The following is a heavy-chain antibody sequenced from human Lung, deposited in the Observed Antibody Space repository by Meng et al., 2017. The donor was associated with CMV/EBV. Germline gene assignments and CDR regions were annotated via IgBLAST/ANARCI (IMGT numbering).Heavy chain of an antibody. V-gene: IGHV2-5*02. CDR1: XFPLSTSGVG. CDR2: IYWDEDK. J-gene: IGHJ5*02. Sequence: QITLNEPGPTREKPTQTLTVPCTXXXFPLSTSGVGVGWIRQPPGKPLEWLALIYWDEDKRYSPSLKRRLTITKDTSKTQVVLTMTNMDPVDTATYYCERAYCSGGSCYSFDWFDPWGQGTRVTVSS. CDR3: ERAYCSGGSCYSFDWFDP. D-gene: IGHD2-15*01.